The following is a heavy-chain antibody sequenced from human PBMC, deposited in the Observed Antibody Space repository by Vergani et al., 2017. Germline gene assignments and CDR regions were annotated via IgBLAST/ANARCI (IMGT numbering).Heavy chain of an antibody. CDR3: AREGYDYVWGGSYYGMDV. CDR1: GGSISSGGYY. J-gene: IGHJ6*02. Sequence: QVQLQESGPGLVKPSQTLSLTCTVSGGSISSGGYYWSWIRQHPGKGLEWIGYIYYSGSTYYNPSLKSRVTISVDTSKNQFSLKLSSVTAADTAVYYCAREGYDYVWGGSYYGMDVWGQGTTVTVSS. V-gene: IGHV4-31*03. D-gene: IGHD3-16*01. CDR2: IYYSGST.